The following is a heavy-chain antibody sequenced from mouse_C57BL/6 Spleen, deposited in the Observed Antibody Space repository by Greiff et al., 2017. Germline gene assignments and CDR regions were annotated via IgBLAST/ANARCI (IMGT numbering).Heavy chain of an antibody. CDR2: IYPGSGST. CDR3: ARGTGKGPYFDY. J-gene: IGHJ2*01. Sequence: VQLQQPGAELVKPGASVKMSCKASGYTFTSYWITWVKQRPGQGLEWIGDIYPGSGSTNYNEKFKSKATLTVDTSSSTAYMQLSSLTSEDSAVYYCARGTGKGPYFDYWGQGTTLTVSS. V-gene: IGHV1-55*01. D-gene: IGHD4-1*01. CDR1: GYTFTSYW.